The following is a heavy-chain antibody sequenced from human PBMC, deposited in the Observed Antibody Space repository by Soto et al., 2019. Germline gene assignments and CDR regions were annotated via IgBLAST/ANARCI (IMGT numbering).Heavy chain of an antibody. J-gene: IGHJ6*02. CDR3: ARQKLRYFDWLPSPDYYYYGMDV. D-gene: IGHD3-9*01. V-gene: IGHV4-59*01. CDR2: IYYSGST. Sequence: PSETLSLTCTVSGGSISSYYWSWIRQPPGKGLEWIGYIYYSGSTNYNPSLKSRVTISVDTSKNQFSLKLSSVTAADTAVYYCARQKLRYFDWLPSPDYYYYGMDVWGQGTTVTV. CDR1: GGSISSYY.